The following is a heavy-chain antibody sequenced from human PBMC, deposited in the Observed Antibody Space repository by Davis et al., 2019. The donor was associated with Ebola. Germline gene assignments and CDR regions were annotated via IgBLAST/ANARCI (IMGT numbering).Heavy chain of an antibody. CDR2: INTNTGSP. Sequence: ASVKVSCKTSGYTVSDYGLNWVRQAPGQGLEWMGWINTNTGSPTYAGGFTGRFVFSLDTSVSTAYLQISSLKAEDTAIYYCARDRGNFDYWGQGTLVTVSS. CDR1: GYTVSDYG. D-gene: IGHD3-10*01. V-gene: IGHV7-4-1*02. CDR3: ARDRGNFDY. J-gene: IGHJ4*02.